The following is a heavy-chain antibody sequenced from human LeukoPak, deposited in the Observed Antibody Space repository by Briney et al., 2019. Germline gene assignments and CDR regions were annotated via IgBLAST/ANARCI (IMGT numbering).Heavy chain of an antibody. CDR1: GGSFSGYY. J-gene: IGHJ5*02. CDR2: INHSGST. D-gene: IGHD4-23*01. Sequence: SETLSLTCAVYGGSFSGYYWSWIRQPPGKGLEWIGEINHSGSTNYNPSLKSRVTISVDTSKNQFSLKLSSVTAADTAVYYCAIAGKRVKLNWSDPWGQGTLVSVSS. V-gene: IGHV4-34*01. CDR3: AIAGKRVKLNWSDP.